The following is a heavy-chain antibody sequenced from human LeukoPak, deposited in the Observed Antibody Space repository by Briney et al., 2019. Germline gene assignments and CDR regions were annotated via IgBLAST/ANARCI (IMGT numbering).Heavy chain of an antibody. CDR2: IGGSGGST. J-gene: IGHJ4*02. D-gene: IGHD2-15*01. CDR1: GFTFSSYA. CDR3: AKVDRISPSDH. V-gene: IGHV3-23*01. Sequence: GGSLRLSCAASGFTFSSYAMSWVRQAPGKGLEWVSAIGGSGGSTYYADSVKGRFTISRDNSKNTMYLQMNSLRAEDTAVYYCAKVDRISPSDHWGQGTLVTVSS.